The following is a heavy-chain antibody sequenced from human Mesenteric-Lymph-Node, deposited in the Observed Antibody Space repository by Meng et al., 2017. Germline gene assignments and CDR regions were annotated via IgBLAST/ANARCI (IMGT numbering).Heavy chain of an antibody. CDR1: GGSISSYY. V-gene: IGHV4-59*01. CDR2: IYYSGST. D-gene: IGHD3-10*01. J-gene: IGHJ4*02. Sequence: ESLKISCTVSGGSISSYYWSWIRQPPGKGLEWIGYIYYSGSTNYNPSLKSRVTISVDTSKNQFSLKLSSVTAADTAVYYCARVGVGLWFGEIDHWGQGTLVTVSS. CDR3: ARVGVGLWFGEIDH.